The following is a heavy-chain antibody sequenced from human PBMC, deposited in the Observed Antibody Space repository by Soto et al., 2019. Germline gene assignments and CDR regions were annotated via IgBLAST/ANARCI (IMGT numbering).Heavy chain of an antibody. CDR1: GFTFTSSA. D-gene: IGHD3-10*01. CDR2: IIVGSGNT. V-gene: IGHV1-58*02. CDR3: AAGIWFGELLSYYYYYYGMDV. Sequence: SVKVSCKASGFTFTSSAMQWVRQARGQRLEWIGWIIVGSGNTNYAQKFQERVTITRDMSTSTAYMELSSLRSEDTAVYYCAAGIWFGELLSYYYYYYGMDVWGQGTTVTVSS. J-gene: IGHJ6*02.